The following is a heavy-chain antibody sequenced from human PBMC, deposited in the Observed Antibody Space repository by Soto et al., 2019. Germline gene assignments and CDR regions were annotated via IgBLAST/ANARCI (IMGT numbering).Heavy chain of an antibody. Sequence: LRLSCAASGFTFSSYVMSWVRQAPGKGLEWVSTISGSASSTYYTDSVKGRFTISRDNSKNTLYLQMNSLRAEDTAIYYCAKDICTYSSGSCYFDYWGQGTLVTVSS. CDR1: GFTFSSYV. V-gene: IGHV3-23*01. J-gene: IGHJ4*02. D-gene: IGHD6-19*01. CDR2: ISGSASST. CDR3: AKDICTYSSGSCYFDY.